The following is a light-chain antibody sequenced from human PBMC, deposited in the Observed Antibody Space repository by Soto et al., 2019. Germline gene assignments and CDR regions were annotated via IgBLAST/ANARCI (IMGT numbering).Light chain of an antibody. CDR1: QSVSSN. CDR3: QQYYKWPLT. V-gene: IGKV3-15*01. J-gene: IGKJ4*01. CDR2: DAS. Sequence: EIVMTHSPATMSLSQGESATLSCRASQSVSSNLAWHQQKPGQAPRLLIYDASTRATGIPARLSGSGSGTEFTLTISSLESQDFGVYYCQQYYKWPLTFGGGTKVDIK.